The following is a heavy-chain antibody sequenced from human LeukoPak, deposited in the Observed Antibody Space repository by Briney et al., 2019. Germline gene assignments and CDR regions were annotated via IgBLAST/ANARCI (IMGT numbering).Heavy chain of an antibody. V-gene: IGHV4-59*01. D-gene: IGHD3-10*01. J-gene: IGHJ5*02. CDR3: ARGLLYYYGSGSYFWFDP. Sequence: SETLSLTCTVSGGSISSYYWSWIRQPPGKGLEWIGYIHYSGSTNYNPSLKSRVTISLDASKNQFSLKLSSVTAADTAVYYCARGLLYYYGSGSYFWFDPWGQGTLVTVSS. CDR1: GGSISSYY. CDR2: IHYSGST.